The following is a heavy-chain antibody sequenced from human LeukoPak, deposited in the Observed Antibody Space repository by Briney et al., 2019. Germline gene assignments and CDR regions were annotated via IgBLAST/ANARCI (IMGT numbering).Heavy chain of an antibody. CDR1: GFTFSSYS. V-gene: IGHV3-21*01. CDR3: AKPAAPHDYYYYMDV. J-gene: IGHJ6*03. D-gene: IGHD6-13*01. Sequence: PGGSLRLSCAASGFTFSSYSMNWVRQAPGKGLEWVSSISSSSSYIYYADSVKGRFTISRDNSKNTLYLQMNSLRAGDTAVYYCAKPAAPHDYYYYMDVWGKGTTVTVSS. CDR2: ISSSSSYI.